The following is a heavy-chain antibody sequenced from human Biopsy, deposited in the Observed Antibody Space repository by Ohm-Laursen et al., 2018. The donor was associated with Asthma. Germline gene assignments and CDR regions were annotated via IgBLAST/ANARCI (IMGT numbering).Heavy chain of an antibody. Sequence: GTLSLTCDVYPGSFSGFFWTWIRQSPGKGLEGIGETNERGATNNNPSLKSRVIISIDTYWNRVSLKLTSVTAADTAVYYCARGPELDVWGQGTTVTVSS. V-gene: IGHV4-34*01. CDR3: ARGPELDV. CDR2: TNERGAT. CDR1: PGSFSGFF. J-gene: IGHJ6*02.